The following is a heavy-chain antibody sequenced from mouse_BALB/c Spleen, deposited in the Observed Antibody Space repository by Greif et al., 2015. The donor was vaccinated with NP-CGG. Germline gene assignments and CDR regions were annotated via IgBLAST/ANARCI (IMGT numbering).Heavy chain of an antibody. J-gene: IGHJ4*01. CDR2: IAPGSGST. V-gene: IGHV1S41*01. CDR3: ARSGTTVVANAMDY. D-gene: IGHD1-1*01. CDR1: GYTFTSYW. Sequence: DLVKPGASVKLSCKASGYTFTSYWINWIKQRPGQGLEWIGRIAPGSGSTYYNEMFKGKATLTVDTSSSTAYIQLSSLSSEDSAVYFCARSGTTVVANAMDYWGRGTSVTVSS.